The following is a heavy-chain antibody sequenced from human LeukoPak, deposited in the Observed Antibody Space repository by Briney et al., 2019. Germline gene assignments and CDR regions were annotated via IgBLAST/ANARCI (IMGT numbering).Heavy chain of an antibody. CDR2: FDPEDGET. D-gene: IGHD2-2*01. V-gene: IGHV1-24*01. J-gene: IGHJ4*02. CDR3: ATDVHCSSTSCKDH. CDR1: GYTLTELS. Sequence: ASVKVSCKVSGYTLTELSMHWVRQAPGKGLEWMGGFDPEDGETIYAQKFQGRVTMTEDTSTDTAYMELSSLRSEDTAVYYCATDVHCSSTSCKDHWGQGTLVTVSS.